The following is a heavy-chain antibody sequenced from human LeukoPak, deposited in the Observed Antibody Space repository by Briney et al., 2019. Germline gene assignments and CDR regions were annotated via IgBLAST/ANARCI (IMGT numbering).Heavy chain of an antibody. CDR1: GFTFSSYS. V-gene: IGHV3-21*01. CDR3: ARDSGPLVGATTGYYYGMDV. CDR2: ISSSSSYI. Sequence: GSLRLSCAASGFTFSSYSMNWVRQAPGKGLEWVSSISSSSSYIYYADSVKGRFTISRDNAKNSLYLQMNSLRAEDTAVYYCARDSGPLVGATTGYYYGMDVWGQGTTVTVSS. D-gene: IGHD1-26*01. J-gene: IGHJ6*02.